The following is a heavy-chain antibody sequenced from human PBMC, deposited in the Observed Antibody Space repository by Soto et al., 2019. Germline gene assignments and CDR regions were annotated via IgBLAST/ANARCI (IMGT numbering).Heavy chain of an antibody. D-gene: IGHD3-22*01. CDR2: ISYDGSNK. CDR3: ARGASYYYDSSGYFDY. J-gene: IGHJ4*02. V-gene: IGHV3-30-3*01. Sequence: GGSLRLSCAASGFTFSSYAMHWVRQAPGKGLEWVAVISYDGSNKYYADSVKGRFTISRDNSKNTLYLQMNSLRAEDTAVYYCARGASYYYDSSGYFDYWGQGTLVTVSS. CDR1: GFTFSSYA.